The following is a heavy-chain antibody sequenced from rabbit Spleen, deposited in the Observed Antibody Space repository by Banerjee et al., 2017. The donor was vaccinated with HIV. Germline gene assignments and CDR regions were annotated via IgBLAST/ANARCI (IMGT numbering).Heavy chain of an antibody. J-gene: IGHJ4*01. CDR1: GFSFSRGYD. CDR3: ARDNGSGDYIDVYFDF. Sequence: QAHLEESGGGLVVPEGSLTLTCNAAGFSFSRGYDMCWVRQAPGRGLEWIGCIYTGNIKTYYASWAKGRFTLSKSSSTTVDLKMTSLTAADTATYFCARDNGSGDYIDVYFDFWGPGTLVTVS. D-gene: IGHD1-1*01. V-gene: IGHV1S45*01. CDR2: IYTGNIKT.